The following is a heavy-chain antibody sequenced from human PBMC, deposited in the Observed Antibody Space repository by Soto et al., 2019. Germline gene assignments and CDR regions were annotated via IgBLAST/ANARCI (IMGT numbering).Heavy chain of an antibody. CDR3: ARSGSGSYYNDYYYYMDV. Sequence: SETLSLTCAVYGGSFSGYYWSWIRQPPGKGLEWIGEINHSGSTNYNPSLKSRVTISVDTSKNQFSLKLSSVTAADTAVYYCARSGSGSYYNDYYYYMDVWGKGTTVTVSS. J-gene: IGHJ6*03. CDR2: INHSGST. D-gene: IGHD3-10*01. V-gene: IGHV4-34*01. CDR1: GGSFSGYY.